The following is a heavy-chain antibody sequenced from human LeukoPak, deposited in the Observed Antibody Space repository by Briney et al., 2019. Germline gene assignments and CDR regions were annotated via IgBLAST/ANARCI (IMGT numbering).Heavy chain of an antibody. V-gene: IGHV3-7*05. CDR2: IRRDASAQ. CDR1: GFTFSTYY. J-gene: IGHJ4*02. CDR3: ARWAKDSSGWYIDF. D-gene: IGHD6-19*01. Sequence: GGSLRLSCAASGFTFSTYYMTWVRRAPGKGLAWVANIRRDASAQFYADSVKGRFTVSRDNAKNSLYLQMNSLRVEDTAIYYCARWAKDSSGWYIDFWGQGTLVTVSS.